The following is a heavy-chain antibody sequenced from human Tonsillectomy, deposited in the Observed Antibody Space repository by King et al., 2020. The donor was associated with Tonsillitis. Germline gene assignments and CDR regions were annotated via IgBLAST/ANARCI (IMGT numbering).Heavy chain of an antibody. Sequence: DVQLVESGGGLVQPGGSLRLSCAASGFTFSSYWMHWVRQAPGKGLVWVSRISSDGSSARYADSVKGRFTISRDNAKNTLYLQMNSLRAEDTAVYYCASMPVSYPYDSGGYRYFDYWGQGTLVTVSS. CDR2: ISSDGSSA. CDR1: GFTFSSYW. D-gene: IGHD3-22*01. J-gene: IGHJ4*02. CDR3: ASMPVSYPYDSGGYRYFDY. V-gene: IGHV3-74*01.